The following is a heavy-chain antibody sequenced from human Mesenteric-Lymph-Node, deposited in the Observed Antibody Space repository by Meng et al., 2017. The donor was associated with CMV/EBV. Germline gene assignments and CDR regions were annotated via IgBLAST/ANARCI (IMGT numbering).Heavy chain of an antibody. J-gene: IGHJ4*02. CDR3: AIYGSGTSYYFDY. D-gene: IGHD3-10*01. CDR1: GGSINSAGYF. CDR2: IYYSGCT. V-gene: IGHV4-31*02. Sequence: VSGGSINSAGYFWTWIRQHPGKGLEWIGYIYYSGCTHYNPSLKSRVTISADTSKNQFSLNLNSVTAADTAVYYCAIYGSGTSYYFDYWGQGTLVTVSS.